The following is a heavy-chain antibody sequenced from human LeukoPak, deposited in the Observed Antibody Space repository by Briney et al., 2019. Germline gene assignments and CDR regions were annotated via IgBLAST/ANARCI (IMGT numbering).Heavy chain of an antibody. Sequence: PSETLSLTCTVSGGSISSYYWSWLRQPPGKGLEWIGYIYYSGSTNYNPSLESRVTISVDTSKNQFSLKLSSVTAADTAVYYCARDAKGSGKIHWGQGTLVTVSS. CDR1: GGSISSYY. V-gene: IGHV4-59*12. CDR2: IYYSGST. CDR3: ARDAKGSGKIH. J-gene: IGHJ4*02. D-gene: IGHD3-10*01.